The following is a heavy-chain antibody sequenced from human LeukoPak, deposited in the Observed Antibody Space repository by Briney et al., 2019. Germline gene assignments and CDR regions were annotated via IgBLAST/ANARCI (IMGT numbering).Heavy chain of an antibody. J-gene: IGHJ5*02. CDR2: INPNSGGT. D-gene: IGHD4-17*01. V-gene: IGHV1-2*04. CDR1: GYTFTGYY. CDR3: ARVSNYGDPPWFDP. Sequence: ASVKVSCKASGYTFTGYYMHWVRQAPGQGLEWMGWINPNSGGTNYAQKFQGWVTMTRDTSISTAYMELSGLRSDDTAVYYCARVSNYGDPPWFDPWGQGTLVTVSS.